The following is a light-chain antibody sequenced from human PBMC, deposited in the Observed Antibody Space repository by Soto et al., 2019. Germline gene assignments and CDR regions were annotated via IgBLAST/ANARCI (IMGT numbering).Light chain of an antibody. Sequence: DIQMPQSPCSLSASVGDRVTITCRASQNISSYINWYQQKPRKAPKLLIYAASSLQSGVTSRFSGSGSGTDFTLTISSLQPEDFATYYCQQSYSTPRPFGQGTKVDIK. CDR3: QQSYSTPRP. CDR1: QNISSY. V-gene: IGKV1-39*01. J-gene: IGKJ1*01. CDR2: AAS.